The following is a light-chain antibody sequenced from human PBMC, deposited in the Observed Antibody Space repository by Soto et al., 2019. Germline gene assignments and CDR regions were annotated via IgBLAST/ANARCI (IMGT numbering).Light chain of an antibody. V-gene: IGLV2-8*01. Sequence: QSVLTQPPSASGSPGRSVTISCTGTRSDIGDSNFVSWYQQHPGEAPKLLIFEINRRPSGVPGRFSGSKSGNTASLTVSGLLAEDEADYYCGSYAGNTNFVFGTGTKVTAL. CDR3: GSYAGNTNFV. CDR2: EIN. J-gene: IGLJ1*01. CDR1: RSDIGDSNF.